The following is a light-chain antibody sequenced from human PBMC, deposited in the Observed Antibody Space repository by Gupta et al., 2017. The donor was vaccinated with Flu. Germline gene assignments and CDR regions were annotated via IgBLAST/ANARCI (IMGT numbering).Light chain of an antibody. CDR3: QTWHNGNWV. Sequence: SYEVTQPPSVSVSPGKTASITCSGDTLGDKYVSWYRQKAGQSPVLVVYKDYRRPSGTPERFSGYTSWNTATLTIAGTQAGDEDDYYWQTWHNGNWVFGGGTKLTVL. CDR2: KDY. V-gene: IGLV3-1*01. J-gene: IGLJ3*02. CDR1: TLGDKY.